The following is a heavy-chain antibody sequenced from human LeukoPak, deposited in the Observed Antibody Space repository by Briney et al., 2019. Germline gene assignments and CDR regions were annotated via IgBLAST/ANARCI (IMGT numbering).Heavy chain of an antibody. Sequence: PSETLSLTCTVSGGSISSYYWSWIRQPPGKGLEWIGYIYYSGSTNYNPSLKSRVTISVDTSKNQFSLKLSSVTAADTAVYYCARFDYEYYMDVWGKGTTVTVSS. CDR2: IYYSGST. J-gene: IGHJ6*03. V-gene: IGHV4-59*01. CDR3: ARFDYEYYMDV. D-gene: IGHD3-22*01. CDR1: GGSISSYY.